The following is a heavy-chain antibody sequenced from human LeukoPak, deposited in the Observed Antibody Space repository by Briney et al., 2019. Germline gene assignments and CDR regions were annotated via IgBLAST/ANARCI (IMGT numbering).Heavy chain of an antibody. CDR3: ARGLRSIAVVYYFDY. D-gene: IGHD6-19*01. CDR2: ISSNGSTI. J-gene: IGHJ4*02. Sequence: GGSLRLSCAASGFTFSSYEMNWVRQAPGKGLEWVSYISSNGSTIYYADSVKGRFTISRDNAKNSLYLQMNSLRAEDTAVYYCARGLRSIAVVYYFDYWGQGALVTVSS. CDR1: GFTFSSYE. V-gene: IGHV3-48*03.